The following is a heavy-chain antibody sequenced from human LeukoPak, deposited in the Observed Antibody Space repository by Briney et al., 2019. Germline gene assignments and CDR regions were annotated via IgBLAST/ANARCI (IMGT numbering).Heavy chain of an antibody. CDR3: ARDYRLGELSLYEYYFDY. V-gene: IGHV1-18*04. D-gene: IGHD3-16*02. CDR1: GYTFTSYG. CDR2: ISAYYGNT. J-gene: IGHJ4*02. Sequence: ASVKVSCKASGYTFTSYGISWVRQAPGQGLEWMGWISAYYGNTNYAQKFQGRVTITADESTSTAYMELRSLRSDDTAVYYCARDYRLGELSLYEYYFDYWGQGTLVTVSS.